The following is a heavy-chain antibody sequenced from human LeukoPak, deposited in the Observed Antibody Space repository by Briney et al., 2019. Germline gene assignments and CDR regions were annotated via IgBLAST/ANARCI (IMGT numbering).Heavy chain of an antibody. J-gene: IGHJ4*02. CDR2: ISGSGGST. V-gene: IGHV3-23*01. D-gene: IGHD1/OR15-1a*01. CDR1: GFTFSSYA. Sequence: PGGSLTLSCAASGFTFSSYAMSWVRQAPGKGLEWVSTISGSGGSTYYADSVKGRFTISRDNSKNTLYLQMNSLRAEDTAVYYCAKVLEGTWFPFDYWGQGTLVTVSS. CDR3: AKVLEGTWFPFDY.